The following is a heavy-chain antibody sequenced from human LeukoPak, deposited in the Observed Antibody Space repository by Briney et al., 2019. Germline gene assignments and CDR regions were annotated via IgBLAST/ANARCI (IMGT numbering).Heavy chain of an antibody. Sequence: ASVKVSCKASGYTFTAYYMHWVRQAPGQGLEWMGWINPNSGGTNYAQKFQGRVTMTRDTSISTAYMELSRLRSDDTAVYYCARDAGYLDGAYYFDYWGQGTLVTVSS. J-gene: IGHJ4*02. D-gene: IGHD1-26*01. CDR2: INPNSGGT. V-gene: IGHV1-2*02. CDR3: ARDAGYLDGAYYFDY. CDR1: GYTFTAYY.